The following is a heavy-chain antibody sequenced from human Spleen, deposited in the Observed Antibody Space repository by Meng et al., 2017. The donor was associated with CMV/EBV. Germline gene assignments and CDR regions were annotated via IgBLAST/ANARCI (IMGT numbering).Heavy chain of an antibody. CDR3: ARSPYDSSGYYSYGLDY. Sequence: VHLQESGPGLVKPSQTLSLTCTVSGGSISSGDYYWSWIRQPPGKGLEWIGRIYTSGSTNYNPSLKSRVTMSVDTSKNQFSLKLSSVTAADTAVYYCARSPYDSSGYYSYGLDYWGQGTLVTVSS. CDR1: GGSISSGDYY. CDR2: IYTSGST. V-gene: IGHV4-61*02. D-gene: IGHD3-22*01. J-gene: IGHJ4*02.